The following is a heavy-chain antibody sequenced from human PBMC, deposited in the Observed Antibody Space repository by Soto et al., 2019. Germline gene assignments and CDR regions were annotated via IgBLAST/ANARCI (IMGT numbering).Heavy chain of an antibody. CDR2: INHSGST. J-gene: IGHJ6*02. CDR1: GGSFSGYY. D-gene: IGHD1-26*01. CDR3: AGGVGAMNPKGENYYYYGMDV. Sequence: LSLTCAVYGGSFSGYYWSWIRQPPGKGLEWIGEINHSGSTNYNPSLKSRVTISVDTSKNQFSLKLSSVTAADTAVYYCAGGVGAMNPKGENYYYYGMDVWGQGTTVTVSS. V-gene: IGHV4-34*01.